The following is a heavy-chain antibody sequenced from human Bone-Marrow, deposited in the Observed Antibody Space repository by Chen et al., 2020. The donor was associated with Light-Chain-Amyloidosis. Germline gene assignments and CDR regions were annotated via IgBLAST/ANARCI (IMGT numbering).Heavy chain of an antibody. V-gene: IGHV3-74*01. J-gene: IGHJ4*02. Sequence: EVQLVESGGGLVQPGGSLRLSCAASGFTFSKNWMHWVRQAPGKGLVWVSRIESDVSSTSYADSVKGRFTISRDNAKNTLYLQMNSLRAEDTAVYYCARASRLYDSGPYTLIDYWGQGTLVTVSP. CDR2: IESDVSST. D-gene: IGHD3-22*01. CDR1: GFTFSKNW. CDR3: ARASRLYDSGPYTLIDY.